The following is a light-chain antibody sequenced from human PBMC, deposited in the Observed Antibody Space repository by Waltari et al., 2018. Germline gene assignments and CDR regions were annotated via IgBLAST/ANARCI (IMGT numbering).Light chain of an antibody. Sequence: QSALTQPPSASGSPGQSVTISCTGTSSDVGGYNYVSGYQQHPGKAPKRVIYEVSKRPSGVPDRFSGSKSGNTASLTVSGLRAEDEADYYCSSYAGNNNVVFGGGTKLTVL. CDR3: SSYAGNNNVV. V-gene: IGLV2-8*01. J-gene: IGLJ2*01. CDR2: EVS. CDR1: SSDVGGYNY.